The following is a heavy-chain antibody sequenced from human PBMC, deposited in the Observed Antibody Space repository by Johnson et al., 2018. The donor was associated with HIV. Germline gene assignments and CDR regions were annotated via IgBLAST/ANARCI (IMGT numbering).Heavy chain of an antibody. J-gene: IGHJ3*02. D-gene: IGHD3-16*01. CDR2: IRFYGTKK. V-gene: IGHV3-30*02. CDR1: GFTFSSYG. Sequence: VQLVESGGGVVQPGGSLRLSCAASGFTFSSYGIHWVRQAPGKGLEWVTFIRFYGTKKYYADSVKGRFTISRDDSKNTVHLQISSLRPEDTAVYYCAKRAATGDDAFDIWGQGTMVNVSS. CDR3: AKRAATGDDAFDI.